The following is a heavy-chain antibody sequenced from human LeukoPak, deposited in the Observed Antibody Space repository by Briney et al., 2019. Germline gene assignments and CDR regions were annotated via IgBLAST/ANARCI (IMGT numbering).Heavy chain of an antibody. Sequence: GASVKVSCKASGYIFTSYAMHWVRQAPGQRLEWMGWINAGNDNTKYSQKFQGRVTITRDTSASTAYMELSSLRSEDTAVYYCARDSGSSGWYPYYYYGMDVWGQGTTVTVSS. J-gene: IGHJ6*02. D-gene: IGHD6-19*01. CDR1: GYIFTSYA. CDR3: ARDSGSSGWYPYYYYGMDV. V-gene: IGHV1-3*01. CDR2: INAGNDNT.